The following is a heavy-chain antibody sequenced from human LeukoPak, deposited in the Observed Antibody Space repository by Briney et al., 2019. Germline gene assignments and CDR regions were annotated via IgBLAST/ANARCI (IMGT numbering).Heavy chain of an antibody. J-gene: IGHJ3*02. CDR2: IYYSGST. CDR3: ARDCLADCAFDI. Sequence: PSQTLSLTCTFSGGSISSGGYYCSWIRQHPGKGLEWIGYIYYSGSTYYNPSLKSRVTISVDTSKNQSYLKLSSVTAADTAVYYCARDCLADCAFDIWGQGTMVTVSS. V-gene: IGHV4-31*03. CDR1: GGSISSGGYY. D-gene: IGHD3-16*01.